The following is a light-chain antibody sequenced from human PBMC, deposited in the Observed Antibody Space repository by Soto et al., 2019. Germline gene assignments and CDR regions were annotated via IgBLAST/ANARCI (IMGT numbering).Light chain of an antibody. CDR1: QSIRNY. CDR3: QQSYSSPSGLT. CDR2: ATS. J-gene: IGKJ4*01. Sequence: DIQMTQSPSSLSASVGDRVTITCRASQSIRNYLNWYQQKPGKAPKLLIYATSSMQSGVPSRFSGSGYGTDFTLTISSLQPEDFATYYCQQSYSSPSGLTFGGGTKVDIK. V-gene: IGKV1-39*01.